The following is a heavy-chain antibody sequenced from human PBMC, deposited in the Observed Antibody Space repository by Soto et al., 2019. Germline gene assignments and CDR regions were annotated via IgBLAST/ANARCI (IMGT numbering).Heavy chain of an antibody. CDR3: SRDRRGLRYKIDF. Sequence: GGSLRLSCAASGFTFRSYGMHWVRQAPGKGLEWVAVIWNDGSERYYADSVKGRFTISRDNSKNTLDLQMNSLRAEDTAVYYFSRDRRGLRYKIDFWCQGTTVTVSS. D-gene: IGHD1-1*01. J-gene: IGHJ6*02. V-gene: IGHV3-33*01. CDR2: IWNDGSER. CDR1: GFTFRSYG.